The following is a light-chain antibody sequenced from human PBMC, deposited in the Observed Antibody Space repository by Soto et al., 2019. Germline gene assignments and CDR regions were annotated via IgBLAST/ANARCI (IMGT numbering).Light chain of an antibody. J-gene: IGLJ1*01. CDR1: SSNIGAHYD. CDR2: DNT. CDR3: SSYTTRSTYV. V-gene: IGLV1-40*01. Sequence: QSVLTQPPSVSGAPGQRVTISCTGSSSNIGAHYDVHWYQQLPGTAPRLLIFDNTNRPSGVSNRFSASKSGNTASLTISGLQAEDGADYYCSSYTTRSTYVFGTGTKLTVL.